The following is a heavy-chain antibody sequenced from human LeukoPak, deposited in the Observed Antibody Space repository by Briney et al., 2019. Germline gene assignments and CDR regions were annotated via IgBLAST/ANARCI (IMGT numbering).Heavy chain of an antibody. CDR1: GDSISDYF. CDR3: AVGFIRDAFHI. V-gene: IGHV4-4*07. Sequence: PSGTPSLTCKVSGDSISDYFWGWVRQPAREGLEWIGRFSTRGYTTYNPSLQSRLTISVDKSKNQFSLKLTSVTAADTAVYYCAVGFIRDAFHIWGQGTVVTVSS. CDR2: FSTRGYT. D-gene: IGHD1-26*01. J-gene: IGHJ3*02.